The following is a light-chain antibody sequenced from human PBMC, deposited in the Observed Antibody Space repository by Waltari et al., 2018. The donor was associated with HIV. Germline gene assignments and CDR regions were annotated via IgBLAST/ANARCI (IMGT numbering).Light chain of an antibody. CDR2: GVS. Sequence: QSALTQPASLSGSPGQSITITCSGTGSDIGLYDLVSWYRQEPGKAPRLLIYGVSNRPSESLRLCSGAKARTTASLTISALQADDEGDYYCSAYTMSGSLVFGGGTKLTVL. V-gene: IGLV2-14*01. CDR1: GSDIGLYDL. J-gene: IGLJ2*01. CDR3: SAYTMSGSLV.